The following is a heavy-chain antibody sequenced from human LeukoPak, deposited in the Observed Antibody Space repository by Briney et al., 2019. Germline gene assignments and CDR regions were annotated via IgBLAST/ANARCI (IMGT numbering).Heavy chain of an antibody. V-gene: IGHV4-34*01. D-gene: IGHD3-10*01. CDR1: GGSFSGYY. CDR2: INHSGST. J-gene: IGHJ4*02. Sequence: SETLSLTCAVYGGSFSGYYWSWIRQPPGKGLEWIGEINHSGSTNYNPSLKSRVTISVDTSKNQFSLKLSSVTAADTAVYYCARVSGRGFGARYYFDYWGQGTLVTASS. CDR3: ARVSGRGFGARYYFDY.